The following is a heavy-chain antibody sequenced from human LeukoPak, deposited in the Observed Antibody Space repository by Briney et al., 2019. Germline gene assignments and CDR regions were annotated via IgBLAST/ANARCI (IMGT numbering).Heavy chain of an antibody. D-gene: IGHD4-17*01. CDR3: ARDYNDYGDYNWFDP. Sequence: SETLSLTCTVSGGSISSYYWSWIRQPPGKGLEWIGNIYYSGSTNYNPSLKSRVTISVDTSKNQFSLKLSSVTAADTAVYYCARDYNDYGDYNWFDPWGQGTLVTVSS. CDR2: IYYSGST. V-gene: IGHV4-59*01. CDR1: GGSISSYY. J-gene: IGHJ5*02.